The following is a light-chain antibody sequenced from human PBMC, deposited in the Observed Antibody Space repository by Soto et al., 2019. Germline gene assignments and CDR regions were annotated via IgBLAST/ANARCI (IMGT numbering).Light chain of an antibody. V-gene: IGLV1-51*01. J-gene: IGLJ1*01. CDR2: DDD. Sequence: QSVMTQPPSVSXAPGQRVTISCSGSSSNIGGNSVSWYQQLPGTAPKLLIYDDDKRPSGIPDRFSGSKSGTSATLGITGFQTGDEADYYCGSWDSSLSAYVFGTGTKLTVL. CDR1: SSNIGGNS. CDR3: GSWDSSLSAYV.